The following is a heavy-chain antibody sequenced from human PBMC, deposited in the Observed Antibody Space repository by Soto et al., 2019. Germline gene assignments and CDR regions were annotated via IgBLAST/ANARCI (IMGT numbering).Heavy chain of an antibody. V-gene: IGHV3-23*01. J-gene: IGHJ6*02. CDR2: ISGSGGNT. CDR1: GFTFSSYA. Sequence: EVQLLESGGDLVQPGGSLRLLCAASGFTFSSYAMSWVRQAPGKGLEWVSAISGSGGNTYYAESVKGRFTISRDNSKNTLYLQMNSLRAEDTAVYYCAKEDTINSPYGMDVWGHGTTVTVSS. CDR3: AKEDTINSPYGMDV. D-gene: IGHD3-10*01.